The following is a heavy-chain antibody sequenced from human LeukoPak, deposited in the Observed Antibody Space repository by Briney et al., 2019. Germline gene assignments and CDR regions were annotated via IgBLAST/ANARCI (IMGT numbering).Heavy chain of an antibody. Sequence: ASVKVSCKASGGTFSSYAISWVRQAPGQGLEWMGGIIPIFGTANYAQKFQGRVTMTRDTSTSTVYMELSSLRSEDTAVSYCARDTLGPGYWGQGTLVTVSS. V-gene: IGHV1-69*05. CDR3: ARDTLGPGY. CDR2: IIPIFGTA. CDR1: GGTFSSYA. J-gene: IGHJ4*02.